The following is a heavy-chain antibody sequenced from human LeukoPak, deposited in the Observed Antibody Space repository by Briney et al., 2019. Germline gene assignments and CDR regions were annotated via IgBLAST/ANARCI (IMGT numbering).Heavy chain of an antibody. J-gene: IGHJ3*01. V-gene: IGHV3-30*01. Sequence: PGGSLRLSCAASGFTFSSYAMHWVRQAPGKGLEWVAVISYDGSNKYYADSVKGRFTISRDNSKNTLYLQMNSLRAEDTAVYYCAREANRKGIAAADAFDVWGQGTMVTVSS. D-gene: IGHD6-13*01. CDR2: ISYDGSNK. CDR3: AREANRKGIAAADAFDV. CDR1: GFTFSSYA.